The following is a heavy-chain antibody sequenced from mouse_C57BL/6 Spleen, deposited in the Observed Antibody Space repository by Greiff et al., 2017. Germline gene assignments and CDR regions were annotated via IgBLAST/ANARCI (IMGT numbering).Heavy chain of an antibody. D-gene: IGHD2-4*01. J-gene: IGHJ2*01. CDR1: GYAFSSSW. CDR2: IYPGDGDT. Sequence: VQLQQSGPELVKPGASVKISCKASGYAFSSSWMNWVKQRPGKGLEWIGRIYPGDGDTNYNGKFKGKATLTADKSSSTAYMQLSSLTSEDSAVYFCARRGYDYDHYFDYWGQGTTLTVSS. V-gene: IGHV1-82*01. CDR3: ARRGYDYDHYFDY.